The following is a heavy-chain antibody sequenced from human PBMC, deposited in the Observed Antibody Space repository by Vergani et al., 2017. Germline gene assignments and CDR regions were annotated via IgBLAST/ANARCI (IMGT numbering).Heavy chain of an antibody. V-gene: IGHV4-39*07. CDR1: GGSISSSSYY. J-gene: IGHJ4*02. Sequence: QLQLQESGPGLVKPSETLSLTCTVSGGSISSSSYYWGWIRQPPGKGLEWIGSIYYSGSTYYNPSLKSRVTISVDTSKNQFSRKLSSVTAADTAVYYCARGIAAAGTFDYWGQGTLVTVSS. CDR3: ARGIAAAGTFDY. CDR2: IYYSGST. D-gene: IGHD6-13*01.